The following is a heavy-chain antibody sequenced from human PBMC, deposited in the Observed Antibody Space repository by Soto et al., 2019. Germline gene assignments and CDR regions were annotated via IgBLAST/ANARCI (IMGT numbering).Heavy chain of an antibody. CDR3: AAEVGYYYGSGSHNFDY. V-gene: IGHV1-2*04. CDR1: GYTFTGYY. J-gene: IGHJ4*02. D-gene: IGHD3-10*01. CDR2: INPNSGGT. Sequence: ASVKVSCKASGYTFTGYYMHWVRQAPGQGLEWMGWINPNSGGTNYAQKFQGWVTMTRDTSISTAYMELSRLRSDDTAVYYCAAEVGYYYGSGSHNFDYWGQGTLVTVSS.